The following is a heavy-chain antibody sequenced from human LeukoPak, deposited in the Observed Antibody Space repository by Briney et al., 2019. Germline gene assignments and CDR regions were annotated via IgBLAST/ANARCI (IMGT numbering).Heavy chain of an antibody. CDR1: GFTFSSYA. D-gene: IGHD3-22*01. Sequence: SGGSLRLSCAASGFTFSSYAMSWVRQAPGKGLEWVSAISGSGGSTYYADSVKGRFTISRDNAKNSLYLQMNSLRAEDTAVYHCARGTNYYDSSGPLGYWGQGTLVTVSS. V-gene: IGHV3-23*01. CDR3: ARGTNYYDSSGPLGY. J-gene: IGHJ4*02. CDR2: ISGSGGST.